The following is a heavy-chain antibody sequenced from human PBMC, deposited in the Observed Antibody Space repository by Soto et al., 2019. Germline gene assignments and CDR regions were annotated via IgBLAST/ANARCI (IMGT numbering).Heavy chain of an antibody. CDR2: IYWNDDK. D-gene: IGHD2-21*02. CDR3: AHRLEVVTAILDAFDI. Sequence: QITLKESGPTLVKPTQTLTLTCTFSGFSLSTSGVGVGWIRQPPGKALEWLALIYWNDDKRYSPSLKSRLTIPKDTSKNQVVLTMTNMDPVDTATYYCAHRLEVVTAILDAFDIWGQGTMVTVSS. V-gene: IGHV2-5*01. CDR1: GFSLSTSGVG. J-gene: IGHJ3*02.